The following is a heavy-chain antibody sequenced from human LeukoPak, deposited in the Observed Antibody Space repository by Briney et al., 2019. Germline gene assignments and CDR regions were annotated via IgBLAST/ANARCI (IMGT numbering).Heavy chain of an antibody. D-gene: IGHD4-17*01. CDR2: ISTSSSYI. CDR3: ARNRGDPSYFDY. CDR1: GFTFNGYS. J-gene: IGHJ4*02. V-gene: IGHV3-21*01. Sequence: GGSLRLFCTAYGFTFNGYSMNWVRQAPGKGLDWVPSISTSSSYIYYADSVKGRFTISRNNPKNSLYLQMNSLRAEDTAVYYCARNRGDPSYFDYWGQGTLVTVSS.